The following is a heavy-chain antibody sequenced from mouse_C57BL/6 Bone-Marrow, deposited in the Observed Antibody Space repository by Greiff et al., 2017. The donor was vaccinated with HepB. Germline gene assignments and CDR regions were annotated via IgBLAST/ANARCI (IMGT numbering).Heavy chain of an antibody. V-gene: IGHV1-69*01. J-gene: IGHJ3*01. CDR2: IDPSDSYT. D-gene: IGHD2-4*01. CDR1: GYTFTSYW. CDR3: ASEGDYPWFAY. Sequence: VQLQQPGAELVMPGASVKLSCKASGYTFTSYWMHWVKQRPGQGLEWIGEIDPSDSYTNYSQKFKGKSTLTVDKSSSTAYMQLSSLTSEDSAVYYCASEGDYPWFAYWGQGTLVTVSA.